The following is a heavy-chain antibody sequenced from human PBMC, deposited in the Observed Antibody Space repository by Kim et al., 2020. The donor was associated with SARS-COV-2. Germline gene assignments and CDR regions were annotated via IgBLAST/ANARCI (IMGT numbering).Heavy chain of an antibody. CDR2: IYYRGST. V-gene: IGHV4-59*01. Sequence: SETLSLTCTVSGGSISSYYWSWIRQPPGKGLEWIGYIYYRGSTNYNPSLKSRVTISVDTSKNQFSLKLSSVTAADTAVDYCARDKMAQLWLGVYHYYYYMDVWVKWPMVTVSS. D-gene: IGHD5-18*01. CDR1: GGSISSYY. CDR3: ARDKMAQLWLGVYHYYYYMDV. J-gene: IGHJ6*03.